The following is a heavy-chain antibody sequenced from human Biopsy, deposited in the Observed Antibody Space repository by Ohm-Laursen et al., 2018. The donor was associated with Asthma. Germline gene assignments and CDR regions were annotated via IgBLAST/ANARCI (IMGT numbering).Heavy chain of an antibody. J-gene: IGHJ4*02. CDR3: ARKAGPCISRTCYSLDF. CDR1: GGTFNTYV. V-gene: IGHV1-69*13. D-gene: IGHD2-2*01. Sequence: SVKVSCKSLGGTFNTYVIGWVRQAPGQGLEWMGGINSVFGTTTYPQKFQDRVAIAADDSTSTVYMELSSLRSEDTAVYYCARKAGPCISRTCYSLDFWGQGTLVTVSS. CDR2: INSVFGTT.